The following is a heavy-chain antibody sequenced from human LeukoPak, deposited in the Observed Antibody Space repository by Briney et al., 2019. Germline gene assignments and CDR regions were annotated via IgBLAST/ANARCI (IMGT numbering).Heavy chain of an antibody. CDR1: GLTLSNYA. J-gene: IGHJ4*02. CDR2: ISGSGGGT. D-gene: IGHD3-10*01. Sequence: GGSLRPSCAASGLTLSNYAMSWVRQAPGKGLGWVSIISGSGGGTRYADSVKGRFTMSRDNSKNTLYLQMNSLRAEDTAVYYCAKPSGSGSYYSFFNYWGQGTLVTVSS. V-gene: IGHV3-23*01. CDR3: AKPSGSGSYYSFFNY.